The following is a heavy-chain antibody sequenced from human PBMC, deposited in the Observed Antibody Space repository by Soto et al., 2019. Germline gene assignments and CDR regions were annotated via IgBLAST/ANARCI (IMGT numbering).Heavy chain of an antibody. V-gene: IGHV4-34*01. CDR1: GGSFSGYY. CDR2: INHSGRT. Sequence: QVQLQQWGAVLVKPSETLSLTSAVYGGSFSGYYWSVIRQPPGKGLEWIGEINHSGRTNYNPSLQSRVTISVVTSKNQCSLKLSSVTAADTAVYYCARDSSSWYGELDYWGQGTLVTVSS. CDR3: ARDSSSWYGELDY. J-gene: IGHJ4*02. D-gene: IGHD6-13*01.